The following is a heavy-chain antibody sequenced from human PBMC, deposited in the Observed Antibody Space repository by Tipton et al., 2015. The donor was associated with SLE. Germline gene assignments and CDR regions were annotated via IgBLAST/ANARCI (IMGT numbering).Heavy chain of an antibody. CDR1: GGSISSGSYY. CDR3: VGDPLNADFDYIWGLHRLFFCDF. D-gene: IGHD3-16*01. Sequence: TLSLTCTVSGGSISSGSYYWSWIRQPAGKGLEWIGRIYTSGSTNYNPSLKSRVTISVDTSKNQFSLKLSSVTAADTAVYYCVGDPLNADFDYIWGLHRLFFCDFWGQGTLVTVSS. V-gene: IGHV4-61*02. J-gene: IGHJ4*02. CDR2: IYTSGST.